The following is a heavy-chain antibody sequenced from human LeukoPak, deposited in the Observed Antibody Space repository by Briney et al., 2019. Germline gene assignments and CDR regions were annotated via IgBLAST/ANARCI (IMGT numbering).Heavy chain of an antibody. J-gene: IGHJ4*02. CDR2: IGGSGDST. Sequence: PGGSLRLSCAASGFTFRSYAMSWVRQAPGKGLEWVSAIGGSGDSTYYTDSVRGRFTISRDNSKNTLSLQMNSLRAEDTAVYYCAKDGARYLYDNSGYLSGYWGQGTLVTVSS. CDR3: AKDGARYLYDNSGYLSGY. D-gene: IGHD3-22*01. CDR1: GFTFRSYA. V-gene: IGHV3-23*01.